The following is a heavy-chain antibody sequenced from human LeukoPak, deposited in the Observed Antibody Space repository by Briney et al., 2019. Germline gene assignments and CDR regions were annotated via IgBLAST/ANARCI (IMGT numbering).Heavy chain of an antibody. CDR2: IIGSSGST. CDR3: AKGAYDYIEIAYFDY. CDR1: GFSFDNFA. Sequence: GGSLRLSCVASGFSFDNFAMNWVRQAPGKGLEWVSLIIGSSGSTFYADSVKGRFTISRDKSKNTLYLQMNSLRAEDTAVYYCAKGAYDYIEIAYFDYWGQGSLVTVSS. J-gene: IGHJ4*02. V-gene: IGHV3-23*01. D-gene: IGHD5-12*01.